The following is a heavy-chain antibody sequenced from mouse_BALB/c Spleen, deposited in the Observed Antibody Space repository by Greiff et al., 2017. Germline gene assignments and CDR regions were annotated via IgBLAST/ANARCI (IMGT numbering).Heavy chain of an antibody. CDR1: GFNIKDYY. V-gene: IGHV14-1*02. CDR2: IDPENGNT. Sequence: VQLKQSGAELVRPGALVKLSCKASGFNIKDYYMHWVKQRPEQGLEWIGWIDPENGNTKYDPKFQGKATITADTSSNTAYLQLSSLTSEDTAVYYRARHYYRYDVWFAYWGQGTLVTVSA. CDR3: ARHYYRYDVWFAY. D-gene: IGHD2-14*01. J-gene: IGHJ3*01.